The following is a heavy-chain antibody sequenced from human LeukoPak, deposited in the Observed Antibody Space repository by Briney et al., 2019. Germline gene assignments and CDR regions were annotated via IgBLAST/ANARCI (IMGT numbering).Heavy chain of an antibody. D-gene: IGHD7-27*01. J-gene: IGHJ2*01. CDR3: ARSPDWGSTVAYFDH. V-gene: IGHV1-69*04. CDR2: IIPILGIA. CDR1: GGTFSSYA. Sequence: ASVKVSCKASGGTFSSYAISWVRQAPGQGLEWMGRIIPILGIANYAQKFQGRVTITADKSTSTAYMELNSLRSEDTAVYYCARSPDWGSTVAYFDHWGRGTLVTVSS.